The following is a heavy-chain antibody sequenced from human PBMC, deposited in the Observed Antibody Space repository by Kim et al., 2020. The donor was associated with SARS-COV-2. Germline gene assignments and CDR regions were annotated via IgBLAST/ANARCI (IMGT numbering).Heavy chain of an antibody. CDR2: INPGTGYT. V-gene: IGHV1-3*01. D-gene: IGHD6-13*01. Sequence: ASVKVSCKASGYSFTTYAMHWVRQAPGQRLEWMGWINPGTGYTKYSQRFQDRVTITRDTSANTAYMELSSLTSEDTAVYYCARKAAANNFDYWGQGTLVTVSS. J-gene: IGHJ4*02. CDR3: ARKAAANNFDY. CDR1: GYSFTTYA.